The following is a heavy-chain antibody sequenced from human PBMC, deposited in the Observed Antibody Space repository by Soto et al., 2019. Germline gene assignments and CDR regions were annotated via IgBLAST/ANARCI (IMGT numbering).Heavy chain of an antibody. CDR2: ISAYNGNT. Sequence: ASVKVSCKASGYTFTSYGISWVRQAPGQGLEWMGWISAYNGNTNYAQKLQGRVTMTTDTSTSTAYMELRSLRSDDTAVYYCAKGTSPPSFGVVHPKYYYYMDVWGKGTTVTVSS. CDR3: AKGTSPPSFGVVHPKYYYYMDV. V-gene: IGHV1-18*01. J-gene: IGHJ6*03. D-gene: IGHD3-3*01. CDR1: GYTFTSYG.